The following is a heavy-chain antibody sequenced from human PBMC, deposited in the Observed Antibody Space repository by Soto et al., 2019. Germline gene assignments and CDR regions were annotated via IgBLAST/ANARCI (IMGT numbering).Heavy chain of an antibody. CDR3: AHRRAIFGVVYGLDV. Sequence: QITLKESGPTLVKPTQTLTLTCTFSGFSLTTSGVGVGWIRQPPGKALEWLALIYWDDDKRYSPSLKSRLTITKDTAKNQGVLTMTNMDPVDTGTYYGAHRRAIFGVVYGLDVWGQGTTVTVSS. V-gene: IGHV2-5*02. D-gene: IGHD3-3*01. J-gene: IGHJ6*02. CDR1: GFSLTTSGVG. CDR2: IYWDDDK.